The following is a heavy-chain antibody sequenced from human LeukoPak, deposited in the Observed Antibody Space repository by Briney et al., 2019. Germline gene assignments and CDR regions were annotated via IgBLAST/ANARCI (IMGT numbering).Heavy chain of an antibody. Sequence: GASLRLSCAASGFTFSSYAMSWVRQAPGKGLEWVSAISGSGGGTYYADSVKGRFTISRDNSKNTLYLQMNSLRAEDTAVYYCAKDSPGRATIFGVVIGDYYYGMDVWGQGTTVTVSS. CDR3: AKDSPGRATIFGVVIGDYYYGMDV. D-gene: IGHD3-3*01. CDR1: GFTFSSYA. V-gene: IGHV3-23*01. J-gene: IGHJ6*02. CDR2: ISGSGGGT.